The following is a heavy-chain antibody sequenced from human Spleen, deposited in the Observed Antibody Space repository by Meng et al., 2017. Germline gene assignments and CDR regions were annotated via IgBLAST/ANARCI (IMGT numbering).Heavy chain of an antibody. CDR3: TWDDKAVSDY. D-gene: IGHD1-26*01. V-gene: IGHV3-15*01. J-gene: IGHJ4*02. CDR2: IKSNTDGGTA. CDR1: GFYFNNAW. Sequence: EVHLVECGGDLVKPGGFLRLSCAASGFYFNNAWMSWVRQAPGKGLEWVGRIKSNTDGGTAEYAAPVTGRFTISRDDSKSTLYLQMSGLRIDDTGVYYCTWDDKAVSDYWGQGTLVTVSS.